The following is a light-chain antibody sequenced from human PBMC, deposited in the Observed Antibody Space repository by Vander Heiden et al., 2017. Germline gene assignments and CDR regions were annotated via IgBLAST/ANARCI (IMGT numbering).Light chain of an antibody. CDR1: QDMSNY. CDR2: AAS. CDR3: QQYNNPPS. J-gene: IGKJ1*01. Sequence: SVGDSVTITCQASQDMSNYLNCYQQKPVKTPKLLIYAASNMETGVPSRFSGSGSGTDFTFTISSLQAEAIATYYCQQYNNPPSFGQGTRVEIK. V-gene: IGKV1-33*01.